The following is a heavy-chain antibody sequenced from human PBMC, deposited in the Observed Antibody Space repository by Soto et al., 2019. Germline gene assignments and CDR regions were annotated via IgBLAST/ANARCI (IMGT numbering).Heavy chain of an antibody. D-gene: IGHD3-22*01. CDR1: GVSISSSSYF. J-gene: IGHJ4*02. Sequence: SETLSLSCTVSGVSISSSSYFWGWIRQPPGKGLEWIGSIYFSGSTYYNPSLKSRVTISVDTSKNQFSLKLSSVTAADTAVYYCASTTTYYYDSSGYPFDYWGQGTLVTVSS. CDR2: IYFSGST. V-gene: IGHV4-39*07. CDR3: ASTTTYYYDSSGYPFDY.